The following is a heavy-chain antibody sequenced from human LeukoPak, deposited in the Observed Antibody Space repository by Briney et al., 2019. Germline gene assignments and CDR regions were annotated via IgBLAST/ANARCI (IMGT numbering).Heavy chain of an antibody. CDR2: IYIDGST. CDR1: GDSISNYY. CDR3: ARDRRGYSYG. D-gene: IGHD5-18*01. J-gene: IGHJ4*02. V-gene: IGHV4-4*07. Sequence: SETLSLTCTISGDSISNYYWSWIRQPAGKGLEWVGRIYIDGSTNYNPSLKSRVTMSVDTSKNQFSLKLSSVTAADTAVYYCARDRRGYSYGWGQGTLVTVSS.